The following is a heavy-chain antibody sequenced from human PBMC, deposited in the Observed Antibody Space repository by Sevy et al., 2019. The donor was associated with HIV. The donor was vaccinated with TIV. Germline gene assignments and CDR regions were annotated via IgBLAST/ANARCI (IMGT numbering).Heavy chain of an antibody. CDR3: TTDRPDTIFGVVITYYFDY. D-gene: IGHD3-3*01. V-gene: IGHV3-15*01. CDR2: IKSKTDGGTT. J-gene: IGHJ4*02. CDR1: GFTFSNAW. Sequence: GESLKISCAASGFTFSNAWMSWVRQAPGKGLEWVGRIKSKTDGGTTDYAAPVKGRFTISRDDSKNTLYLQMNSLKTEDTAVYYCTTDRPDTIFGVVITYYFDYWGQGTLVTVSS.